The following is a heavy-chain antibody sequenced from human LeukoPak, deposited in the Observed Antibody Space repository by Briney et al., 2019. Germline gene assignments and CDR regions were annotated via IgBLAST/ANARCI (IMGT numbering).Heavy chain of an antibody. CDR2: INPDSGGA. V-gene: IGHV1-2*02. CDR1: GYPFTGYY. CDR3: ARAGTRGDFDY. D-gene: IGHD1-14*01. Sequence: ASVKVSCKASGYPFTGYYVHWVRQAPGQGLEWMGCINPDSGGANYAQKFQGRVTMTRDTSISTAHIELTSDDRAVYYCARAGTRGDFDYWGQGTLVIVSS. J-gene: IGHJ4*02.